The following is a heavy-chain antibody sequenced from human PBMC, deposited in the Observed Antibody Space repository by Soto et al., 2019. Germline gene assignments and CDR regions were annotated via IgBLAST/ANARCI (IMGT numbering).Heavy chain of an antibody. CDR1: GFTFSSYA. D-gene: IGHD2-8*01. CDR2: ISGSGGST. V-gene: IGHV3-23*01. Sequence: GGSLRLSCAASGFTFSSYAMSWVRQAPGKGLEWVSAISGSGGSTYYADSVKGRFTISRDNSKNTLYLQMNSLRAEDTAVYYCAKDARDIVLMVYASRYFDYWGQGTLVTVSS. J-gene: IGHJ4*02. CDR3: AKDARDIVLMVYASRYFDY.